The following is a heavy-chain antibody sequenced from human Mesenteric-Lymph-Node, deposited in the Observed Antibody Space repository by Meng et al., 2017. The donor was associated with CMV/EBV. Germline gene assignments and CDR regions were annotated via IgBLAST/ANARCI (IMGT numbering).Heavy chain of an antibody. Sequence: GSLRLSCTVSGGSISGYYWSWIRQPPGKGLEWIGYIYYSGSTNYNPSLKSRVTISVDTSKNQFSLKLSSVTAADTAVYYCARDGPGHYYYGMDVWGQGTTVTVSS. V-gene: IGHV4-59*01. D-gene: IGHD3-10*01. CDR1: GGSISGYY. CDR3: ARDGPGHYYYGMDV. J-gene: IGHJ6*02. CDR2: IYYSGST.